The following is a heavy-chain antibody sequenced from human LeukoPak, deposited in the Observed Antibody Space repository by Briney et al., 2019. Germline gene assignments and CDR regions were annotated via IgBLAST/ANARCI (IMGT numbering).Heavy chain of an antibody. CDR2: IHYSGNT. CDR3: ARQKPVAATTHFDN. V-gene: IGHV4-59*08. D-gene: IGHD6-19*01. J-gene: IGHJ4*02. Sequence: PSETLSLTCTVSGGSITNYYWSWIRQPPGKGLEWIGYIHYSGNTNYNPSLKSRVTISVDTSKNQFSLKLSSVTAADTAVYYCARQKPVAATTHFDNWGQGILVTVSS. CDR1: GGSITNYY.